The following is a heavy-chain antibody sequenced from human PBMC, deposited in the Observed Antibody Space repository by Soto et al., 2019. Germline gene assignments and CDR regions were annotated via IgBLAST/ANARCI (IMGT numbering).Heavy chain of an antibody. CDR2: INHRGST. V-gene: IGHV4-34*01. D-gene: IGHD3-16*02. Sequence: QVQLQQWGAGLLKPSETLSLTCAVYGGSFSGYYWSWIRQPPGKGLEWIGEINHRGSTNYNPSHKSRVTISLDTARNQSSRILSSVTAADTAVYYCARGRNYDYVWGSSRTMDVWGQGTTVTVSS. CDR1: GGSFSGYY. J-gene: IGHJ6*02. CDR3: ARGRNYDYVWGSSRTMDV.